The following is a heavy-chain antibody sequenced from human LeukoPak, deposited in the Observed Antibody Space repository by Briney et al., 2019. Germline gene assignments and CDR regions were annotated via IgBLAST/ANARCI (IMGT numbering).Heavy chain of an antibody. V-gene: IGHV3-23*01. CDR1: GFTFSSYA. D-gene: IGHD3-10*01. CDR2: ISGSGGST. J-gene: IGHJ4*02. Sequence: GGSLRLSCAASGFTFSSYAMSWARQAPGKGLEWVSAISGSGGSTYYADSVKGRFTISRDNSKNTLYLQMNSLRAEDTAVYYCAKDFFYYGSGSLPYWGQGTLVTVSS. CDR3: AKDFFYYGSGSLPY.